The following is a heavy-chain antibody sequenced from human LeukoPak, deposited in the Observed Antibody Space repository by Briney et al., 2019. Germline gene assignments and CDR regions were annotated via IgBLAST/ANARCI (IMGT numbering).Heavy chain of an antibody. CDR1: GFTFSSYG. D-gene: IGHD6-13*01. Sequence: GGSLRLSCAASGFTFSSYGMHWVRQAPGKGLEGVAFIRYDGSNKYYADSVKGRFTISRDNSKNTLYLQINSLRAEDTAVYYCARSSSWYQAIWFDPWGQGTLVTVSS. CDR2: IRYDGSNK. CDR3: ARSSSWYQAIWFDP. J-gene: IGHJ5*02. V-gene: IGHV3-30*02.